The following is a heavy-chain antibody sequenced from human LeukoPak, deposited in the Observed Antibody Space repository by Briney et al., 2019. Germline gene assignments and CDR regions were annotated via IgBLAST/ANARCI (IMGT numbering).Heavy chain of an antibody. V-gene: IGHV4-30-2*01. CDR3: ARDPTHE. CDR1: GGSISSGGYY. Sequence: SETLSLTCTVSGGSISSGGYYWSCIRQPPGKGLEWIGYIYHSGSTYYNPSLKSRVTISVDRSKNQFSLKLSSVTAADAAVYYCARDPTHEWGQGTLVTVSS. J-gene: IGHJ4*02. CDR2: IYHSGST.